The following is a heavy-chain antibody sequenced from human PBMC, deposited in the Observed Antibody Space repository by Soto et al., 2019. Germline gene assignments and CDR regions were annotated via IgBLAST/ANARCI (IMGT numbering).Heavy chain of an antibody. CDR3: ASSSRGSYTY. CDR1: GFTFSDYY. J-gene: IGHJ4*02. CDR2: ISSSSSYT. D-gene: IGHD1-26*01. V-gene: IGHV3-11*06. Sequence: LRLSCAASGFTFSDYYMSWIRQAPGKGLEWVSYISSSSSYTNYADSVKGRFTISRDNAKNSLYLQMNSLRAEDTAVYYCASSSRGSYTYWGQGTLVTVSS.